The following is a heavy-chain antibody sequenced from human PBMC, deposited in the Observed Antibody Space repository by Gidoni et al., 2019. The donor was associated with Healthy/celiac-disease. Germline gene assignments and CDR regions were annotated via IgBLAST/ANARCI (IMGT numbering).Heavy chain of an antibody. V-gene: IGHV3-15*01. CDR2: IQSKTDCGTT. CDR3: TTDLTVVTQLIDY. CDR1: GFPFSNAW. Sequence: EVQLVESGGGLVTPGGSLRLSCAVSGFPFSNAWMSWVRQAPGKGLEWVGRIQSKTDCGTTDYAPPVKGRFPISRDDPKNTLYLQMNSLKTEDTAVYYCTTDLTVVTQLIDYWGQGTLVTVSS. D-gene: IGHD2-15*01. J-gene: IGHJ4*02.